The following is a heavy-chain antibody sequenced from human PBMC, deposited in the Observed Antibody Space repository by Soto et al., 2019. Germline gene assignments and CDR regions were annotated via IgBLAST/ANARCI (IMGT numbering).Heavy chain of an antibody. CDR3: ATGGGSGPFDS. V-gene: IGHV3-23*01. D-gene: IGHD6-19*01. J-gene: IGHJ4*02. CDR1: GFTFSSYA. CDR2: ISRSGGST. Sequence: EVQLLESEGDLVQPGGSLRLSCAASGFTFSSYAMSWVRQAPGEGLEWVSAISRSGGSTYYVDSVKGRFTISRDNSKNTLYLQVNSLRAEDTAVYYCATGGGSGPFDSWGQGTLVTVSS.